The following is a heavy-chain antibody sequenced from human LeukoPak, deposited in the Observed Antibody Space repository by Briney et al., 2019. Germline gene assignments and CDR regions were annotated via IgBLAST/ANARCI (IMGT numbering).Heavy chain of an antibody. Sequence: GGSLRVSCAASGFTVSSNYMSWVRQAPGKGLEWVSVIYSGGSTYYADSVKGRFTISRDNSKNTLYLQMNSLRAEDTAVYYCARSSTGYSSGWYGDYWGQGTLVTVSS. D-gene: IGHD6-19*01. CDR1: GFTVSSNY. CDR3: ARSSTGYSSGWYGDY. J-gene: IGHJ4*02. CDR2: IYSGGST. V-gene: IGHV3-66*01.